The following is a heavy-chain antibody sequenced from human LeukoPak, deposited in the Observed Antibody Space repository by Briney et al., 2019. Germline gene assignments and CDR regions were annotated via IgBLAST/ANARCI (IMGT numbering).Heavy chain of an antibody. Sequence: GSLRLSCTASGFTFSNYAMSWVRQAPGKGLEWVSAISGSGGSTYYGDSVKGRFTISRDNSKNTLYLQMNSLRAEDTAVYYCAKPLDDILTGYSWWGRGTLVTVSS. V-gene: IGHV3-23*01. CDR2: ISGSGGST. CDR1: GFTFSNYA. CDR3: AKPLDDILTGYSW. J-gene: IGHJ4*02. D-gene: IGHD3-9*01.